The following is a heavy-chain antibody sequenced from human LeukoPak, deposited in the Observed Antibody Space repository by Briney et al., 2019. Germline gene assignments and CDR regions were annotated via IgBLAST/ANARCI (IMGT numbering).Heavy chain of an antibody. V-gene: IGHV1-46*01. Sequence: ASVKVSCKASGYTFTSYYMHWVRQAPGQGLEWMGIINPSGGATTYAQKFQGRVTMTRDMSTSTVYMELSSLRSEDTAVYYCARLEPSLRGSTFDYWGQGTLVTVSS. CDR3: ARLEPSLRGSTFDY. CDR2: INPSGGAT. CDR1: GYTFTSYY. J-gene: IGHJ4*02. D-gene: IGHD5/OR15-5a*01.